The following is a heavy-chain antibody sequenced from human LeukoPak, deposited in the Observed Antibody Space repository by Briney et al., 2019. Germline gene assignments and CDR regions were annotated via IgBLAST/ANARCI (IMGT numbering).Heavy chain of an antibody. CDR2: ISYDGSKK. Sequence: PGGSLRLSCAASGFTFSSHGMHWVRQAPGKGLEWVAVISYDGSKKYYADSVKGRFTISRDNSMDTLYLQLGSLRAEDTAVYYCAKPRGNYYDSSDYYQIYYWGQGALVTASS. CDR1: GFTFSSHG. D-gene: IGHD3-22*01. CDR3: AKPRGNYYDSSDYYQIYY. V-gene: IGHV3-30*18. J-gene: IGHJ4*02.